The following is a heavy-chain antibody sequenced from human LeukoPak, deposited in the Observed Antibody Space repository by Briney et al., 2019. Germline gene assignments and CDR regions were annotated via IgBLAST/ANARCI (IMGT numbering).Heavy chain of an antibody. CDR1: GGSISSGSYY. J-gene: IGHJ3*02. Sequence: SETLSLTCTVSGGSISSGSYYWSWIRQPAGKGLEWIGRIYTSGSTNYNPSLKSRVTISVDTSKNQFSLKLSSVTAADTAVYYCARRHSGSYSGAFDIWGQGTMVTVSS. V-gene: IGHV4-61*02. D-gene: IGHD1-26*01. CDR3: ARRHSGSYSGAFDI. CDR2: IYTSGST.